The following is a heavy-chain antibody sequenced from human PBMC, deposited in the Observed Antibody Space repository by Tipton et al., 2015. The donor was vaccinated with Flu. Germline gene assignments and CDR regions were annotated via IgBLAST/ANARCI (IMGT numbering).Heavy chain of an antibody. CDR1: GFTVSSNY. J-gene: IGHJ4*02. V-gene: IGHV3-48*01. D-gene: IGHD3-10*01. CDR3: ARSPYYYGSGNYYDY. CDR2: ISSRGTTI. Sequence: VQLVQSGGGLIQPGGSLRLSCAASGFTVSSNYMSWVRQAPGKGLEWISYISSRGTTIYCADSVKGRFTITRDNAKNSLYLQMNSLRVEDTAVYYCARSPYYYGSGNYYDYWGQGTLVTVSS.